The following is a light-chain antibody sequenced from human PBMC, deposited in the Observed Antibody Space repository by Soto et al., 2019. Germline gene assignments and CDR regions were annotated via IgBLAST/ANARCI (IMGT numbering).Light chain of an antibody. CDR3: SSYTSSRTYI. Sequence: QSALAQPASVSGSPGQSITISCTGTSSDVGGYNYVSWYQQHPGKAPKLIFYDVSNRPSVVSHRFSGSKSGNTASLTISGVQDEDEADYYCSSYTSSRTYIFGTGTKVTVL. V-gene: IGLV2-14*03. CDR1: SSDVGGYNY. J-gene: IGLJ1*01. CDR2: DVS.